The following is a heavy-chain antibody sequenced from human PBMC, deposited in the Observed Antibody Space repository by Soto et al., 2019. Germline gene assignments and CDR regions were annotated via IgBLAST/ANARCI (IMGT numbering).Heavy chain of an antibody. V-gene: IGHV1-69*12. CDR2: ISPGIDRR. Sequence: QVQLVQSGAEVKKPGSSVKVSCKASGGTFSTYTLYWVRQAPGQGLEWMGGISPGIDRRDYAQNFQGRVTITADDSTSTVYMQLSTLISEDTALYYCAGGMFFGGSCYLDVWGQGTLVTVSS. CDR1: GGTFSTYT. CDR3: AGGMFFGGSCYLDV. J-gene: IGHJ4*02. D-gene: IGHD2-15*01.